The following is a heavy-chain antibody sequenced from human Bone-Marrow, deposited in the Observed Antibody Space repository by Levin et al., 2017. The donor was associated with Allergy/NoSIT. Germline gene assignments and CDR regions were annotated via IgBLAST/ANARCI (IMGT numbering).Heavy chain of an antibody. Sequence: PGGSLRLSCAASGFALSSYWMHWVRQVPGKGLVWVSRINPDGRNTSYADSVKGRFTISRDNAGNTLFLQMTSLRAEDTAVYYCVRDGNRGGSDLDCWGQGTLVTISS. CDR2: INPDGRNT. V-gene: IGHV3-74*01. J-gene: IGHJ4*02. CDR1: GFALSSYW. CDR3: VRDGNRGGSDLDC. D-gene: IGHD1-26*01.